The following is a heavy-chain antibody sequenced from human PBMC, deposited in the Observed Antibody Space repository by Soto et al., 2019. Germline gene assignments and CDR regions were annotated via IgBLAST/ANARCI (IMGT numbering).Heavy chain of an antibody. CDR1: GFTFGDYA. D-gene: IGHD1-26*01. CDR2: IRSKAYGGTT. CDR3: TRVRRGATTHYFDY. J-gene: IGHJ4*02. Sequence: GGSLRLSCTASGFTFGDYAMSWFRQAPGKGLEWVGFIRSKAYGGTTEYAASVKGRFTISRDDSKSIAYLQMNSLKTEDTAVYYCTRVRRGATTHYFDYWGQGTVVTVSS. V-gene: IGHV3-49*03.